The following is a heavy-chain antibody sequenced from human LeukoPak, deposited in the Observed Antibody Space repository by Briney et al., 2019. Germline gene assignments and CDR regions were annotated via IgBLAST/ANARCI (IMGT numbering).Heavy chain of an antibody. V-gene: IGHV3-33*01. CDR2: IWYDGSNK. J-gene: IGHJ4*02. Sequence: GRSLRLSCAASGFTFSSYGMHWVRQAPGKGLELVAIIWYDGSNKYYADSVKVRFTISRDNSKNTLYLQMNSLRAEDTAVYYRARDWSRFGELLYYWGQGTLLTVSS. CDR3: ARDWSRFGELLYY. CDR1: GFTFSSYG. D-gene: IGHD3-10*01.